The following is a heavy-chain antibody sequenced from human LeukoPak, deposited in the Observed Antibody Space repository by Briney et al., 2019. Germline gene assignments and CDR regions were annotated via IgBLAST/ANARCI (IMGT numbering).Heavy chain of an antibody. CDR3: ARHTNLVSVMVRWMYFDL. D-gene: IGHD2-8*01. Sequence: PSETLSLTCTVSGGSISSSAYYWGWIRQPPGKGLEWIGSIHYSGNTYYKPSLKSRATISIDTSKNQFSLRLSSVTAADTAVYYCARHTNLVSVMVRWMYFDLWGQGTLVSVSS. CDR2: IHYSGNT. J-gene: IGHJ4*02. CDR1: GGSISSSAYY. V-gene: IGHV4-39*01.